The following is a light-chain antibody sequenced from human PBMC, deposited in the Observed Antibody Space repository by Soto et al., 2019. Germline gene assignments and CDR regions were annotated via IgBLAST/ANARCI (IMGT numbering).Light chain of an antibody. CDR2: AAS. J-gene: IGKJ2*01. Sequence: DIQMTQSPSSVSASVGDRVTITCRASQGIGIYLAWYQQKPGKAPKLLIYAASTLQSGVPSRFRGSGSATDFPLTISSLQPEDFATYFCQQANSLPYTFGQGTKVDIK. V-gene: IGKV1-12*01. CDR3: QQANSLPYT. CDR1: QGIGIY.